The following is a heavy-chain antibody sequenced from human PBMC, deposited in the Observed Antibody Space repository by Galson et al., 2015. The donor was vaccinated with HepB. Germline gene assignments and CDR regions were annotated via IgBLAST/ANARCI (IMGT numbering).Heavy chain of an antibody. V-gene: IGHV4-34*01. D-gene: IGHD3-10*01. CDR1: GGSFSGYY. CDR2: INHSGST. Sequence: LCLTCAIYGGSFSGYYWSWIRQPPGKGLEWIGEINHSGSTNYNPSLKSRVTISVDTSKNQFSLKLSSVTAADTAVYYCARVPMEVRKGSGGYYFDYWGQGTLVTVSS. CDR3: ARVPMEVRKGSGGYYFDY. J-gene: IGHJ4*02.